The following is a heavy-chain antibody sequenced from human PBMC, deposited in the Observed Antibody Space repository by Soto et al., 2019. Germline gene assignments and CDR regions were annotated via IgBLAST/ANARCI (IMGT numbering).Heavy chain of an antibody. V-gene: IGHV1-69*01. J-gene: IGHJ5*02. D-gene: IGHD3-3*01. CDR1: GGTFSSYA. CDR3: ARADTSFGVVISSGWFDP. CDR2: IIPIFGTA. Sequence: QVQLVQSGAEVKKPGSSVKVSCKASGGTFSSYAISWVRQAPGQGLEWKGGIIPIFGTANYAQKFQGRVTITADESTSTAYMELSSLRSEDTAVYYCARADTSFGVVISSGWFDPWGQGTLVTVSS.